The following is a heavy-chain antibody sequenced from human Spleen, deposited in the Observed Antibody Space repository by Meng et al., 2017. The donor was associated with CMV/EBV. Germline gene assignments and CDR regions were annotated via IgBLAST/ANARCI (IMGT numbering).Heavy chain of an antibody. CDR2: INQSGST. Sequence: GSLRLSCAVYGGSFSGYYWSWIRQSPGKGLECIGEINQSGSTNYNPSLKSRVTISVDTSKKQFSLKLSSVTAADTAVYYCAREYGDYASWYFDLWGRGTLVTVSS. CDR1: GGSFSGYY. CDR3: AREYGDYASWYFDL. J-gene: IGHJ2*01. V-gene: IGHV4-34*01. D-gene: IGHD4-17*01.